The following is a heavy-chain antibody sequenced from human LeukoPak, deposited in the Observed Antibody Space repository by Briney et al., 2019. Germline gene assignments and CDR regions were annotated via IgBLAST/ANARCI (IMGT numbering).Heavy chain of an antibody. CDR2: ISSSSSYT. J-gene: IGHJ3*02. CDR1: GFTFSDYY. Sequence: GGSLRLSCAASGFTFSDYYMSWIRQAPGKGLEWVSYISSSSSYTNYADSVKGRFTISRDNAKNSLYLQMSSLRAEDTAVYYCARGGSSGYHYNAFDIWGLGTMVTVSS. V-gene: IGHV3-11*06. CDR3: ARGGSSGYHYNAFDI. D-gene: IGHD3-22*01.